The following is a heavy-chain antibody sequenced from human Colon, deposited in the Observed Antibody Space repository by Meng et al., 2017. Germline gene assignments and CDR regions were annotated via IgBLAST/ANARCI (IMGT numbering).Heavy chain of an antibody. D-gene: IGHD1-7*01. CDR2: INHTGNT. J-gene: IGHJ5*02. CDR3: ARVGPGELPNFFDP. V-gene: IGHV4-34*01. Sequence: QVQLQQWGAGLLKPSETLSLTCAVYGGSVTDAHWSWVRQPPGKGLEWIGEINHTGNTNYNPSLKSRVTISVDKSKNQFSLKLSFMTAADTAVYYCARVGPGELPNFFDPWGQGTLVTVSS. CDR1: GGSVTDAH.